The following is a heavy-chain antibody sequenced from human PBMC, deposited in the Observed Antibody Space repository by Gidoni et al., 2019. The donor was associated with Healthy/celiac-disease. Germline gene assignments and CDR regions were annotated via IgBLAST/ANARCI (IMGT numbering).Heavy chain of an antibody. J-gene: IGHJ4*02. V-gene: IGHV4-4*07. D-gene: IGHD6-13*01. CDR1: GGSISSYY. CDR3: TYSGSWYESAFDY. Sequence: QVQLQESGPGLVKPSETLSLTCPVSGGSISSYYWSWIRQPAGKGLEWIGRIYTSGSTNYNPSLKSRVTMSVDTSKNQFSLKLSSVTAADTAVYYCTYSGSWYESAFDYWGQGTLVTVSS. CDR2: IYTSGST.